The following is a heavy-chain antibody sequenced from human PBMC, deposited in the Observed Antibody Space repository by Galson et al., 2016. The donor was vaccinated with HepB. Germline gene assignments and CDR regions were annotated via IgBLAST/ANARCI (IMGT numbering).Heavy chain of an antibody. Sequence: SLRLSYAASGFAFSNYWMHWVRQVPGKGLVWVSRINGAGSSTNYADSVKGRFTISRDNAKNTLYLQMNSLRVEDAAVYYCAILSVDVVLVMNGVDVWGQGTLVTVSS. V-gene: IGHV3-74*01. CDR1: GFAFSNYW. D-gene: IGHD5-12*01. J-gene: IGHJ4*02. CDR2: INGAGSST. CDR3: AILSVDVVLVMNGVDV.